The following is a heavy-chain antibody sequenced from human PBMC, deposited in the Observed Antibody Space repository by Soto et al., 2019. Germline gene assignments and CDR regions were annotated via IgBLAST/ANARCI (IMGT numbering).Heavy chain of an antibody. CDR3: ARHTCNLRDYHYDMDA. D-gene: IGHD3-3*01. V-gene: IGHV5-51*01. J-gene: IGHJ6*02. CDR2: IYPGDSDT. CDR1: GYTFTDYW. Sequence: GESLKISCKGSGYTFTDYWIGWVRQLPGKGLEWMGIIYPGDSDTRYSPSFQGHVAITVDKSTNTAYLQWNTLRASDTAMYHCARHTCNLRDYHYDMDAWSQRTTVTVSS.